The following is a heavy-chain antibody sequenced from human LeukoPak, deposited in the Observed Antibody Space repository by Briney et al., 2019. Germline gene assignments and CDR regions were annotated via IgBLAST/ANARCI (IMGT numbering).Heavy chain of an antibody. Sequence: GGSLRLSCAASGFTLSSYSMNGVRQAPGKGVEWVSSISSSTSYIYYAASVKGRFTISRDNAKTSLYLQMNSLRAEDTAVYYCARVSYRPAFDIWGQGTMVTVSS. CDR3: ARVSYRPAFDI. CDR2: ISSSTSYI. J-gene: IGHJ3*02. CDR1: GFTLSSYS. V-gene: IGHV3-21*01. D-gene: IGHD1-14*01.